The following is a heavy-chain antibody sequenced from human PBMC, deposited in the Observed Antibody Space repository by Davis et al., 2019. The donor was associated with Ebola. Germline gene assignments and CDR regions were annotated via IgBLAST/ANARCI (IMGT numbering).Heavy chain of an antibody. Sequence: GESLKISCAASGFTFSSYSMNWVRQAPGKGLEWVSSISSDNSIYYADSVKGRFTISRDNAKNSLYLQMNSLRAEDTAVYYCARGPIVVDPPYYYYYGMDVWGQGTTVTVSS. CDR3: ARGPIVVDPPYYYYYGMDV. CDR2: ISSDNSI. J-gene: IGHJ6*02. CDR1: GFTFSSYS. V-gene: IGHV3-21*04. D-gene: IGHD2-15*01.